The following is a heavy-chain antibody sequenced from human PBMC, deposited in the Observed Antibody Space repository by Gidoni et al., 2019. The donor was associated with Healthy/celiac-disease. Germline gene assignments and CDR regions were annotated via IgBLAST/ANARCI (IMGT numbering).Heavy chain of an antibody. CDR3: ASGYSSGWYWFDP. CDR2: IYTSGST. D-gene: IGHD6-19*01. CDR1: GGSIRSGSYY. V-gene: IGHV4-61*02. J-gene: IGHJ5*02. Sequence: QVQLQESGPGLVKPSQTLSLTCTVSGGSIRSGSYYWSWIRQPAGKGLEWIGRIYTSGSTNYNPSLKSRVTISVDTSKNQFSLKLSSVTAADTAVYYCASGYSSGWYWFDPWGQGTLVTVSS.